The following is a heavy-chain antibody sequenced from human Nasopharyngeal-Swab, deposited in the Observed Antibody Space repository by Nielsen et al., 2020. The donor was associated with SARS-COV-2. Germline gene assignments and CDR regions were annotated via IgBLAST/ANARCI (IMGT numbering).Heavy chain of an antibody. J-gene: IGHJ6*02. CDR1: GYSFSNYG. CDR2: IIGYNGNK. V-gene: IGHV1-18*04. Sequence: ASAKISCKASGYSFSNYGVSWVRHAPAQGLEWMGWIIGYNGNKKYAQNLKGSVTMTTDTSTSTAYMEVRSLRFDDTAVYYCARFGSVATMSMKYTAGMDVWGQGTTVTVSS. D-gene: IGHD3-22*01. CDR3: ARFGSVATMSMKYTAGMDV.